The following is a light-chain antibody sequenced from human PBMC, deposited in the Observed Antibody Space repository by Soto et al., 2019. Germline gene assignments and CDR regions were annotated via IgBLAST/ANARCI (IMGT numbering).Light chain of an antibody. CDR1: QSVSSY. CDR2: DAS. Sequence: EIVLTQSPATLSLSPGERATLSCRASQSVSSYLAWYQQKPGQAPRLLIYDASTRATGIPARFSGSGSGTEFTLTISSLQSEDFAVYYCQKYNEWPLTFGGGTKVDI. V-gene: IGKV3-15*01. CDR3: QKYNEWPLT. J-gene: IGKJ4*01.